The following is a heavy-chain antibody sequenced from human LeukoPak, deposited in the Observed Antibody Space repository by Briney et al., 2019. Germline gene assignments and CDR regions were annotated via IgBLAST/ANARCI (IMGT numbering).Heavy chain of an antibody. CDR2: ISSSNSYI. J-gene: IGHJ4*02. Sequence: PGGSLRLSCAASGFTFSFYTMNWVRQAPGKGLEWVSSISSSNSYIYYADSMKGRFTISRDNAKNSLYLQMNSLRAEDTAVYYCARGGNYYVGDYWGQGTLVTVSS. CDR3: ARGGNYYVGDY. D-gene: IGHD3-16*01. V-gene: IGHV3-21*01. CDR1: GFTFSFYT.